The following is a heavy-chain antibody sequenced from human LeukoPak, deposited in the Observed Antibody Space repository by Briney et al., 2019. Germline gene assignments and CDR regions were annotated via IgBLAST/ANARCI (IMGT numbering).Heavy chain of an antibody. Sequence: PGGSLTLFCAAAGFIFSNYAMTWARQPPGKGLEWLSAISGSGGSTYYADSVKGRFTISRDNSKNTLYLQMSSLRAEDTAVYYCAKDVAAGYYYYYGLDVWGQGTTVTVSS. CDR3: AKDVAAGYYYYYGLDV. CDR2: ISGSGGST. V-gene: IGHV3-23*01. J-gene: IGHJ6*02. CDR1: GFIFSNYA. D-gene: IGHD2-21*01.